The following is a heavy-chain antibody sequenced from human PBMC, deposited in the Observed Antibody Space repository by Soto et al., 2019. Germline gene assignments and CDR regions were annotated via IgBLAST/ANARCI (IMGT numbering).Heavy chain of an antibody. Sequence: VQLAESGGGVVQPGTSLRLSCVASGFSFSSYGMSWVRQAPGKGLEWVAVISHDGNYEFYADSVKGRFTISRDNSKSSLHLQSCGLKFEDMAVYFCVRWRGASCLDRTCYLFDSWGQGNLVTVS. CDR1: GFSFSSYG. D-gene: IGHD2-15*01. CDR2: ISHDGNYE. J-gene: IGHJ4*02. CDR3: VRWRGASCLDRTCYLFDS. V-gene: IGHV3-30*03.